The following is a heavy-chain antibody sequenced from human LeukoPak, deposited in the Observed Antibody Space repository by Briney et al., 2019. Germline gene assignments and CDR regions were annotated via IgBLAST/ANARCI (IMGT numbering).Heavy chain of an antibody. CDR1: GFTFSNAW. Sequence: AGGSLRLSCAASGFTFSNAWMSWVRQAPGKGPEWVGRIKRKTDGGTIDYAAPVKDRFTLSRDDSKNTLYLEMNSLKTEDTAVYYCTTDEPPDYFGGASHDYWGQGTLVTVSS. D-gene: IGHD3-10*01. CDR2: IKRKTDGGTI. V-gene: IGHV3-15*01. CDR3: TTDEPPDYFGGASHDY. J-gene: IGHJ4*02.